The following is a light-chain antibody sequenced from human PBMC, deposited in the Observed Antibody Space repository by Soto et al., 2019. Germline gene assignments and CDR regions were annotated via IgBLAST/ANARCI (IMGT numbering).Light chain of an antibody. Sequence: EIVMTQSPATPSVFPGEVATLSCTASQSVGNHLVWYQQKPGQAPRLVIFGASSRATSVPARFSGSGSVTEFTLTISSLQSEDFALYYCQQYNNGPPYTVGQGTKVDIK. J-gene: IGKJ2*01. CDR1: QSVGNH. CDR3: QQYNNGPPYT. V-gene: IGKV3-15*01. CDR2: GAS.